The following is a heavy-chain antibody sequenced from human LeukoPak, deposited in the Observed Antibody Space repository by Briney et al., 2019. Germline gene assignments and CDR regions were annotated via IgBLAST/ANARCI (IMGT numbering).Heavy chain of an antibody. CDR3: ARGGLDTSRGGYFDY. D-gene: IGHD5-18*01. V-gene: IGHV4-34*01. J-gene: IGHJ4*02. CDR2: ISHSGTT. CDR1: GFTFSTYE. Sequence: LRLSCAASGFTFSTYEMNWVRQPPGKGLEWIGEISHSGTTNYNASLKSRVAISVDTSKNQFSLKVTSVTAADTAVYYCARGGLDTSRGGYFDYWGQGTLVTVSS.